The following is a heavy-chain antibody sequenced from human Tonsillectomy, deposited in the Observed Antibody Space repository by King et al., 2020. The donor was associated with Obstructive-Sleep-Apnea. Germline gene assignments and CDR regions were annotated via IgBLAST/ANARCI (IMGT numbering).Heavy chain of an antibody. Sequence: VQLVESGGGVVQPGRSLRLSCAASGFTFSSYGMHWVRQAPGKGLEWVAFIRYDGSNKYYADSVKGRFTISRDNSKNTLYLQMNSLRSGDTAVYYCAKEEAFDIWGQGTMVTVSS. CDR3: AKEEAFDI. V-gene: IGHV3-30*02. CDR2: IRYDGSNK. CDR1: GFTFSSYG. J-gene: IGHJ3*02.